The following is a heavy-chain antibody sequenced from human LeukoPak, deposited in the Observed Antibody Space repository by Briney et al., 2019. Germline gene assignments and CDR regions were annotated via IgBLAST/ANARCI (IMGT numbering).Heavy chain of an antibody. CDR3: ARHYGP. V-gene: IGHV4-39*01. Sequence: SETLSLTCTVSGDSISSTSHYWDWIRQPPGKGPEWIGNVYFIGSTYYSPSLKSRVTISVDRSNNQFSLKLSSVTATDTAVYYCARHYGPWGQGTLVTVSS. D-gene: IGHD3-10*01. CDR1: GDSISSTSHY. CDR2: VYFIGST. J-gene: IGHJ4*02.